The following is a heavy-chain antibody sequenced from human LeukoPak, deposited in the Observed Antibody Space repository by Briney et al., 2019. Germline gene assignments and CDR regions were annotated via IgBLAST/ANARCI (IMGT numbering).Heavy chain of an antibody. CDR3: ARGRGSSWYYFDS. CDR2: MYHSGDT. J-gene: IGHJ4*02. CDR1: GYSVSSGYY. V-gene: IGHV4-38-2*02. D-gene: IGHD6-13*01. Sequence: SETLSLTCTVSGYSVSSGYYWGWIRQPPGKGLEWIGSMYHSGDTYYNPSLKSRVTISVDTSKNQLSLKLSSVTAADTAVYYCARGRGSSWYYFDSWGQGTLVTVSS.